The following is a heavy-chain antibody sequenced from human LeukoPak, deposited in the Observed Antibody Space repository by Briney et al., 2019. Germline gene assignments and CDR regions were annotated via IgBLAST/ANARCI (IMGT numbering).Heavy chain of an antibody. CDR3: ARNARGPGDY. CDR1: GLTFSTYW. J-gene: IGHJ4*02. D-gene: IGHD2-2*01. V-gene: IGHV3-7*01. Sequence: GGSLRLSCAASGLTFSTYWMNWVRQAPGKGLEWVANIKEDGSEKYYVDSVKGRFTISRDNAKNSVYLQTNSLRAEDTAIYYCARNARGPGDYWGQGTVVTVSS. CDR2: IKEDGSEK.